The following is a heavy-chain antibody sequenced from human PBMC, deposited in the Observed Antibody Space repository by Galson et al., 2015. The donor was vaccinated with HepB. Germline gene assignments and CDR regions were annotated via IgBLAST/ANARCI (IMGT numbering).Heavy chain of an antibody. CDR3: AGNEGYCSGGSCSLDY. Sequence: SVKVSCKASGYTFTSYAMHWVRQAPGQRLEWMGWINAGNGNTKYSQKFQGRVTITRDTSASTAYMELSSLRSEDTAVYYCAGNEGYCSGGSCSLDYWGQGTLVTVSS. CDR1: GYTFTSYA. J-gene: IGHJ4*02. V-gene: IGHV1-3*01. CDR2: INAGNGNT. D-gene: IGHD2-15*01.